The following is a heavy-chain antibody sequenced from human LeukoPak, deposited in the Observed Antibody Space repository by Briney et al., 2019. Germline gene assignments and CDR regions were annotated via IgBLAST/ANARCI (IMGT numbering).Heavy chain of an antibody. CDR1: GFTFSIYS. D-gene: IGHD3-10*01. CDR2: ISSSSSYI. CDR3: ARSSSGSYYNGFDY. Sequence: GGSLRLSCAASGFTFSIYSMNWVRQAPGKGLEWVSSISSSSSYIYYADSVKGRFTISRDNAKNSLYLQMNSLRAEDTAVYYCARSSSGSYYNGFDYWGQGTLVTVSS. J-gene: IGHJ4*02. V-gene: IGHV3-21*01.